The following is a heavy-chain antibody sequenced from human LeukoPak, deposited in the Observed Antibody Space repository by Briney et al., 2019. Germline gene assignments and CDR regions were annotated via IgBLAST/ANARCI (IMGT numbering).Heavy chain of an antibody. V-gene: IGHV4-34*01. J-gene: IGHJ5*02. CDR2: INHSGST. D-gene: IGHD2-2*01. Sequence: PSKTLSLTCAVYGGSFSGYYWSWIRQPPGKGLEWIGEINHSGSTNYNPSLKSRVTISVDTSKNQFSLKLSSVTAADTAVYYCARGDCSSTSCPYNWFDPWGQGTLVTVSS. CDR1: GGSFSGYY. CDR3: ARGDCSSTSCPYNWFDP.